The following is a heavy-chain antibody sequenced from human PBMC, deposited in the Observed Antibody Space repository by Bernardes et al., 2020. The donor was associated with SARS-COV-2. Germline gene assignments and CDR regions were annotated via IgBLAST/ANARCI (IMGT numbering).Heavy chain of an antibody. J-gene: IGHJ4*02. CDR1: GYTFATYG. Sequence: ASVKVSCKASGYTFATYGISWVRQAPGQGLEWMGWITAYNSNTHYAQSLQGRVTMTKDTSTGTAYMELRSLRSDDTAVYYCARGTGNFDYWGQGTLVTVSS. V-gene: IGHV1-18*01. CDR3: ARGTGNFDY. D-gene: IGHD3-9*01. CDR2: ITAYNSNT.